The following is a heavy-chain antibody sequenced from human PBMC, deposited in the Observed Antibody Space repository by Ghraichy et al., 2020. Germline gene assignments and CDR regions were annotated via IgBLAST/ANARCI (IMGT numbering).Heavy chain of an antibody. J-gene: IGHJ4*02. CDR3: ATGPPKDCTITTCSIFDY. Sequence: ASVKVSCKVSGYTLTELSMHWVRQAPGKGLEWMGGFDPEDDETIYAQKFQGRVTMTEDTSTDTAYMELSSLTSEDTAVYYCATGPPKDCTITTCSIFDYWGQGTLVTVSS. CDR2: FDPEDDET. CDR1: GYTLTELS. D-gene: IGHD2-2*01. V-gene: IGHV1-24*01.